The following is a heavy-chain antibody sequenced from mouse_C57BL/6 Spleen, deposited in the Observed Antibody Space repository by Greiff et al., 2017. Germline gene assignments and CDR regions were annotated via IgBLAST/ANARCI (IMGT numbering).Heavy chain of an antibody. CDR3: ARESLTTVEYYYAMDY. CDR2: INPYNGGT. J-gene: IGHJ4*01. CDR1: GYTFTDYY. Sequence: VQLQQSGPVLVKPGASVKMSCKASGYTFTDYYMNWVKQSHGKSLEWIGVINPYNGGTSYNQKFKGKATLTVDKSSSTAYMELNSLTSEDSAVYYCARESLTTVEYYYAMDYWGQGTSVTVSS. D-gene: IGHD1-1*01. V-gene: IGHV1-19*01.